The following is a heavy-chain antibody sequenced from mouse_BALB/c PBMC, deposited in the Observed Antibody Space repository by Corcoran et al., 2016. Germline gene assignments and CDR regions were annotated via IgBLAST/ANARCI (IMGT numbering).Heavy chain of an antibody. D-gene: IGHD1-1*01. J-gene: IGHJ2*01. Sequence: EVQLQQSGPILVKPGASLKLTCTSSGCTFTDYNLGWVKQRHGKSLEWIGDIHPRSRGTNYNQTFEGRTTLPVDKTSRTAYMELRSLTSEDTAVYYCARWGMTTFDYWGQSTTVTVSS. CDR1: GCTFTDYN. V-gene: IGHV1-18*01. CDR2: IHPRSRGT. CDR3: ARWGMTTFDY.